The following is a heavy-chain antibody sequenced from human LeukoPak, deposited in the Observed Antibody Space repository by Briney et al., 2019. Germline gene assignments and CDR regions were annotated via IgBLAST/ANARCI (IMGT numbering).Heavy chain of an antibody. CDR1: GGSISSSSYY. D-gene: IGHD3-10*01. Sequence: SETLSLTCTVSGGSISSSSYYWGWIRQPPGKGLEWIGEINHSGSTNYNPSLKSRVTISVDTSKNQFSLKLSSVTAADTAVYYCARRTMVRGVIIRGSYYFDYWGQGTLVTVSS. J-gene: IGHJ4*02. CDR2: INHSGST. CDR3: ARRTMVRGVIIRGSYYFDY. V-gene: IGHV4-39*07.